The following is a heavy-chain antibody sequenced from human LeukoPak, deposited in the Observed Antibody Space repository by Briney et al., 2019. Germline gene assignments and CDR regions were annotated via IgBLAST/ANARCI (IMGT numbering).Heavy chain of an antibody. CDR1: GFTFSSYS. Sequence: GESLRLSCAASGFTFSSYSMNWVRQAPGKGLEWVSSISSSSSYIYYADSVKGRFTISRDNAKDSLYLQMNSLRAEDTAVYYCARVEYYYDSSGYYDYWGQGTLVTVSS. J-gene: IGHJ4*02. V-gene: IGHV3-21*01. D-gene: IGHD3-22*01. CDR3: ARVEYYYDSSGYYDY. CDR2: ISSSSSYI.